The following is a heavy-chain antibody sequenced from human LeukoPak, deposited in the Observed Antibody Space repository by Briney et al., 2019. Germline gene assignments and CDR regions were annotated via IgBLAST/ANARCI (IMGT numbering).Heavy chain of an antibody. V-gene: IGHV4-4*07. Sequence: SETLSLTCSVSGDPISTYQWIWIRQTAEKGLEWIGRISTTGYLFYNPSLKSRVFMSVDEPKSLFSLELTSVSAADTAIYYCARDRRHSYGSDLQWWGQGILVTVSS. J-gene: IGHJ4*02. CDR1: GDPISTYQ. CDR3: ARDRRHSYGSDLQW. D-gene: IGHD5-18*01. CDR2: ISTTGYL.